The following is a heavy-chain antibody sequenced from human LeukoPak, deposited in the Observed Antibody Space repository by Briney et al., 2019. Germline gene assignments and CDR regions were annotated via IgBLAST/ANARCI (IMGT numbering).Heavy chain of an antibody. Sequence: SESLSLTCAVSDDSFSSHYWTWIRPPPGRGLEWIGYISYIGSTNYNPSLKSRVTISIDTSRNQFSLRLSSVTAADTAVYYCARDLVTVTKGIDIWGQGTMVSVSS. CDR2: ISYIGST. CDR1: DDSFSSHY. V-gene: IGHV4-59*11. J-gene: IGHJ3*02. D-gene: IGHD4-17*01. CDR3: ARDLVTVTKGIDI.